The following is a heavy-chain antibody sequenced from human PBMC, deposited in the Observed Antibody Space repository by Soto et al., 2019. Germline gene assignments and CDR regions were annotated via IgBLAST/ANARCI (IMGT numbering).Heavy chain of an antibody. CDR3: AKGEELLSRCYYYGMDV. J-gene: IGHJ6*02. V-gene: IGHV3-23*01. D-gene: IGHD3-10*01. CDR2: ISGSGGST. CDR1: GLTFSSYA. Sequence: PGGSLRLSCAASGLTFSSYAMSWVRQAPGKGLEWVSAISGSGGSTYYADSVKGRFTISRDNSKNTLYLQMNSLRAEDTAVYYCAKGEELLSRCYYYGMDVWGQGTTVTV.